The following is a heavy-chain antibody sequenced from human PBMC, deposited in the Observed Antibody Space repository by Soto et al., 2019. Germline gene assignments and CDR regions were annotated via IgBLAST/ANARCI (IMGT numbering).Heavy chain of an antibody. J-gene: IGHJ5*02. CDR1: GGSISSSSYY. V-gene: IGHV4-39*01. CDR2: IYYSGST. D-gene: IGHD3-22*01. CDR3: ARHGRYYDSSGQILNWFDP. Sequence: SETLSLTCTVSGGSISSSSYYWGWIRQPPGKGLEWIGSIYYSGSTYYNPSLKSRVTISVDTSKNQFSLKLSSVTAADTAVYYCARHGRYYDSSGQILNWFDPWGQGTLVTVSS.